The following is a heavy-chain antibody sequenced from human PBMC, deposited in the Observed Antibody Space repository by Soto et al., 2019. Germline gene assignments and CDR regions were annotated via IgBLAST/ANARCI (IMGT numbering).Heavy chain of an antibody. CDR3: ASVAAGTTSGY. CDR1: GFRFSSYS. V-gene: IGHV3-21*01. CDR2: ISSSSSYI. D-gene: IGHD1-7*01. J-gene: IGHJ4*02. Sequence: EVQLVESGGGLVKPGGSLRLSCAASGFRFSSYSMNWVRQAPGKGLEWVSSISSSSSYIYYADSVKGRFTISRDNAKNSLYLQMNSLRAEDTAVYYCASVAAGTTSGYWGQGTLVTVSS.